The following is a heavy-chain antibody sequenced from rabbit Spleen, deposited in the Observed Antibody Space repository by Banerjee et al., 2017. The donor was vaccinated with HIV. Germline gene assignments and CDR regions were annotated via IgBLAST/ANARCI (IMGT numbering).Heavy chain of an antibody. CDR3: ARNYVNAFDP. CDR2: INTATTKG. V-gene: IGHV1S45*01. Sequence: QEQLTETGGGLVQPEGSLTLTCTASGFSFSNGYVMCWVRQAPGKGLEWIGCINTATTKGVYATWAKGRFAISRTSSTTVTLQMTSLTAADTATYFCARNYVNAFDPWGQGTLVTVS. CDR1: GFSFSNGYV. J-gene: IGHJ2*01. D-gene: IGHD1-1*01.